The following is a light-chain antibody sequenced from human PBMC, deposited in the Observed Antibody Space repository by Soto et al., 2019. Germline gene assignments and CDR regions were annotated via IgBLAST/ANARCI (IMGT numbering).Light chain of an antibody. CDR3: QQRNNWPLT. CDR1: QSVSSY. Sequence: IGLTQSPATLSLSPGERATLSCRASQSVSSYLAWYQQKPGQAPRLLIYDASNRATGIPARFSGSGSGTDFTLTISRLEPDDFGVYYCQQRNNWPLTFGGGPRWIS. CDR2: DAS. J-gene: IGKJ4*01. V-gene: IGKV3-11*01.